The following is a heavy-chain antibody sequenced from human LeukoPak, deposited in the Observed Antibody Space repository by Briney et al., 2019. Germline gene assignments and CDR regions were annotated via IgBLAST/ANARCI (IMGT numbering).Heavy chain of an antibody. J-gene: IGHJ5*02. V-gene: IGHV4-38-2*01. Sequence: SETLSLTCAASGYSISSGYYWGWIRQPPGKGLEWIGSIYHSGSTYYNPSLKSRVTISVDTSKNQFSLKLSSVTAADTAVYYCARAGITMVRGVHGWFDPWGQGTLVTVSS. CDR1: GYSISSGYY. CDR3: ARAGITMVRGVHGWFDP. CDR2: IYHSGST. D-gene: IGHD3-10*01.